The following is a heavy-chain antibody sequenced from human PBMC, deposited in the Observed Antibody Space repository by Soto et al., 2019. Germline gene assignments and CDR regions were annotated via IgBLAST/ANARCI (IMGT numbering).Heavy chain of an antibody. D-gene: IGHD2-2*01. CDR3: ARAACSSTSCYNYYAYGMDV. V-gene: IGHV1-3*01. CDR2: IHAGNGNT. Sequence: QVQLVQSGPEMKKPGSSVKLSCKASGYTFTTYSMHWVRQAPGQRLEWMAWIHAGNGNTEHSQKFQGRVTITRDTSARTAYLELGSLRSEDTAVYYCARAACSSTSCYNYYAYGMDVWGQGTAVTVS. CDR1: GYTFTTYS. J-gene: IGHJ6*02.